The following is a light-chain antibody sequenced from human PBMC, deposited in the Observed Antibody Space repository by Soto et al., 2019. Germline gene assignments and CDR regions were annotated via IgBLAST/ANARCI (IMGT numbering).Light chain of an antibody. J-gene: IGLJ1*01. CDR3: SSYTGTSTQV. CDR2: DVS. Sequence: QSVLTQPASVSGSPGQSITISCTGTSNDIGGYNYVSWYQQHPGKAPQLMISDVSNRPSGVSNRFSGSKSGNTASLTISGLQAEDEADYYCSSYTGTSTQVFGAGTKVPS. CDR1: SNDIGGYNY. V-gene: IGLV2-14*03.